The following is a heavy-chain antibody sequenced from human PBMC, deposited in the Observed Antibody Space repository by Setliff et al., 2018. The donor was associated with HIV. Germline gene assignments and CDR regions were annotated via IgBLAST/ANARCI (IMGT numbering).Heavy chain of an antibody. Sequence: ETLSLSCAASGFTFGSYTMNWVRQAPGKGLEWVTYMGFTSTSITYADSVKGRFTISRDNAKNSLYLQMNSLRVEDTAVYYCVRDHLWAFDYWGQGTLVTVSS. V-gene: IGHV3-48*01. J-gene: IGHJ4*02. CDR1: GFTFGSYT. CDR3: VRDHLWAFDY. D-gene: IGHD1-26*01. CDR2: MGFTSTSI.